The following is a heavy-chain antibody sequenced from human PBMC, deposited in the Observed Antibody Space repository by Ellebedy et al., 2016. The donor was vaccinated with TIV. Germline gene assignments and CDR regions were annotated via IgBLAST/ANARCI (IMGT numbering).Heavy chain of an antibody. J-gene: IGHJ4*02. CDR1: GGSISSYY. V-gene: IGHV4-59*08. CDR3: ARRGYCSGGSCSIFDY. D-gene: IGHD2-15*01. CDR2: IYYSGST. Sequence: SETLSLTXTVSGGSISSYYWSWIRQPPGKGLEWIGYIYYSGSTNYNPSLKSRVTISVDTSKNQFSLKLSSVTAADTAVYYCARRGYCSGGSCSIFDYWGQGTLVTVSS.